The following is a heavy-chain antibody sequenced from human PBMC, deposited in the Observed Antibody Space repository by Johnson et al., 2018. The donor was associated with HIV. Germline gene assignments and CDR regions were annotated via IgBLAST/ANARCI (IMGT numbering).Heavy chain of an antibody. Sequence: VQLVESGGGVVQPGRSLRLSCAASGFTFSNYAMDWVRQAPGKGLEWVAFIAHDGSIKHYADSVKGRFTMSRDNSKNTLYLQMNSLRAEDTALYYCAKDIRYSSGWNAFDIWGQGTMVTVSS. V-gene: IGHV3-30*18. CDR1: GFTFSNYA. CDR2: IAHDGSIK. D-gene: IGHD6-19*01. CDR3: AKDIRYSSGWNAFDI. J-gene: IGHJ3*02.